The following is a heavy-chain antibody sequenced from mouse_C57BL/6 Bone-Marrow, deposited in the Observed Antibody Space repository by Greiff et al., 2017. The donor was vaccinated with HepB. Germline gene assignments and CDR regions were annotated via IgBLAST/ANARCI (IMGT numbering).Heavy chain of an antibody. D-gene: IGHD1-1*01. J-gene: IGHJ3*01. CDR3: ARTGYYGSSFAY. Sequence: QVQLQQSGAELVRPGTSVKMSCKASGYTFTDYWIGWAKQRPGHGLEWIGDIYPGGGYTNYNEKFKGKATLTADKSSSTAYMQFSSLTSEDSAIYYWARTGYYGSSFAYWGQGTLVTVSA. CDR2: IYPGGGYT. CDR1: GYTFTDYW. V-gene: IGHV1-63*01.